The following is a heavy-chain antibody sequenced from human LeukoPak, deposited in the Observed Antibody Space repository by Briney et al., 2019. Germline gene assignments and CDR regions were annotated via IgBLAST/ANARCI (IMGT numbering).Heavy chain of an antibody. V-gene: IGHV3-7*01. CDR1: GFTFSRYW. Sequence: GGSLRLSCAASGFTFSRYWMNWVRQAPGKGLEWVASIKEDGSEKDHVGSVKGRFTISRDNAKNSLYLQMNSLRAEDTAVYYCARASGYTSGWYDDAFDIWGQGTMVTVSS. D-gene: IGHD6-19*01. J-gene: IGHJ3*02. CDR3: ARASGYTSGWYDDAFDI. CDR2: IKEDGSEK.